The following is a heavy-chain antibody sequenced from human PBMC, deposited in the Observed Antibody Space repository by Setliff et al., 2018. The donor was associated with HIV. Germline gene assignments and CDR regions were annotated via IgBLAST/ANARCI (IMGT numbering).Heavy chain of an antibody. V-gene: IGHV1-2*05. CDR1: GGTFSSYA. Sequence: GASVKVSCKASGGTFSSYAISWVRQAPRQGLEWMGRINPNSGATNYAQKFQGRVTMTRDTSSRTAYMELSRLRSDDTGVYYCVRGFNWLLDYWGRGTLVTVSS. CDR2: INPNSGAT. D-gene: IGHD5-12*01. CDR3: VRGFNWLLDY. J-gene: IGHJ4*02.